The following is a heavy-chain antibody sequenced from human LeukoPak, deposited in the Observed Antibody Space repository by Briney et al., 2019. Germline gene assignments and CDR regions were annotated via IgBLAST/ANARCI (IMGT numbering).Heavy chain of an antibody. CDR3: AKSRGIAVAGTSY. CDR1: GFTFSSYA. D-gene: IGHD6-19*01. V-gene: IGHV3-30*04. Sequence: GGSLRLSCAASGFTFSSYAMHWVRQAPGKGLEWVAVISYDGSNKYYADSVKGRFTISRDNSKNTLYLQMNSLRAEDTAVYYCAKSRGIAVAGTSYWGQGTLVTVSS. J-gene: IGHJ4*02. CDR2: ISYDGSNK.